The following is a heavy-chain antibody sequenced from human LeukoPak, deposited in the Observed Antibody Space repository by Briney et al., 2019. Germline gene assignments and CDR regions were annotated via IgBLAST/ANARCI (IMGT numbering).Heavy chain of an antibody. CDR2: IYSSGST. V-gene: IGHV4-59*12. CDR1: GASISSYY. Sequence: PSETLSLTCTVSGASISSYYWSWIRQPPGKGLEWIGCIYSSGSTNYNPSLKSRVTISVDTSKSQFSLKLTSVTGADTAVYYCAGERGEEYSSGWYKRNYFDNWGQGIRVTVSS. J-gene: IGHJ4*02. CDR3: AGERGEEYSSGWYKRNYFDN. D-gene: IGHD6-19*01.